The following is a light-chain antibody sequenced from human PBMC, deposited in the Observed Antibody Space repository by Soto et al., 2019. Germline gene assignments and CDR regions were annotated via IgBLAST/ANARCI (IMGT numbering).Light chain of an antibody. J-gene: IGLJ2*01. V-gene: IGLV3-21*04. Sequence: SYELTQPPSVSVAPGKTARITCGGNNIGSKSMHWYQQKPGQTPILVIYFDSDRPSGIPERFSGSNSGNTATLTISRVEAGDEADYYCQVWDSSSDHVVFGGRTKLTVL. CDR3: QVWDSSSDHVV. CDR1: NIGSKS. CDR2: FDS.